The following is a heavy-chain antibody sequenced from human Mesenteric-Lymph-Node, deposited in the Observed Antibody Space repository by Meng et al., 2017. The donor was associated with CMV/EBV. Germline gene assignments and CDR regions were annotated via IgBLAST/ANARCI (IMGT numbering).Heavy chain of an antibody. D-gene: IGHD3-10*01. Sequence: EVQLGESGGGLVQPGGSLRLSCAASGFNVRDKYMSWVRQAPGKGLEWVCIIYRGDNTYYIDSVKDRFTVSRDNSKNTMYLQMNSLRVEDTAVYYCTGDSVSNPNLDYWGQGTLVTVSS. CDR3: TGDSVSNPNLDY. V-gene: IGHV3-66*01. J-gene: IGHJ4*02. CDR2: IYRGDNT. CDR1: GFNVRDKY.